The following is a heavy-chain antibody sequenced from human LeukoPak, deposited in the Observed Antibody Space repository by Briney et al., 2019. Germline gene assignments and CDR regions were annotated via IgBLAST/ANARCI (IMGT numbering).Heavy chain of an antibody. D-gene: IGHD3-22*01. CDR1: GYTFTSYD. V-gene: IGHV1-8*01. CDR2: MNPNSGNT. Sequence: ASVKVSCKASGYTFTSYDINWVRQATGQGLEWMGWMNPNSGNTGYAQKFQGRVTMTRNTSISTAYMELSSLRSEDTAVYYCARAEYYYDSSGYYPVIDYWGQGTLVTVSS. CDR3: ARAEYYYDSSGYYPVIDY. J-gene: IGHJ4*02.